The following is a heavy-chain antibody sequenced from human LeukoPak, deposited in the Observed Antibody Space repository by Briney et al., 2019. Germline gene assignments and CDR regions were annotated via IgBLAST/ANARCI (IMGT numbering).Heavy chain of an antibody. Sequence: SETLSLTCTVSGGSIRSSDYFWGWIRQSPGKGLEWIGAIYFSGTTYYNPSLKSRVTISVDTSKNHFSLKLSSVTAADTAIYYCARETRNYYDSSGYYSFDYWGRGTLVTVSS. CDR2: IYFSGTT. J-gene: IGHJ4*02. D-gene: IGHD3-22*01. CDR1: GGSIRSSDYF. CDR3: ARETRNYYDSSGYYSFDY. V-gene: IGHV4-39*02.